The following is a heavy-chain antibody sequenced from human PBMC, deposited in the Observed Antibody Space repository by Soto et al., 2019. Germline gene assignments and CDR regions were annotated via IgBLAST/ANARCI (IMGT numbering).Heavy chain of an antibody. CDR3: VRGVRYSDWSTSLV. CDR1: GYTFTSYD. V-gene: IGHV1-8*01. J-gene: IGHJ3*01. D-gene: IGHD3-9*01. Sequence: ASVKVSCKASGYTFTSYDINWVRQATGQGLEWMGWMNPNSGNTGYAQKFQGRVTMTRNTSIKTGYMELSSLRSEDTAVYYCVRGVRYSDWSTSLVWGQGTMVTVSS. CDR2: MNPNSGNT.